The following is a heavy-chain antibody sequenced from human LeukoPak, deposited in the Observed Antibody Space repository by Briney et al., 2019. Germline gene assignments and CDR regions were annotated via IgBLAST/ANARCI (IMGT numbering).Heavy chain of an antibody. V-gene: IGHV3-15*01. D-gene: IGHD6-19*01. CDR2: IKSRGGGGTT. CDR3: SWSLKTWMVLGF. J-gene: IGHJ4*02. CDR1: GFTFRSYW. Sequence: GGSLRLSCAASGFTFRSYWMHWVRQAPGKGLEWVGHIKSRGGGGTTDYAAPVKGRFTISRDDSKNMVYLQMNSLKTEDTAVHYCSWSLKTWMVLGFWGQGTLVTVSS.